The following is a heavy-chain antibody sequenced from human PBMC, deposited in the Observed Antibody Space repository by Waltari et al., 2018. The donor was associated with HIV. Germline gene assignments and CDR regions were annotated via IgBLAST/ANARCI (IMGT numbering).Heavy chain of an antibody. CDR2: IDRGGSN. CDR3: ARGTVVAAYKYAFDI. J-gene: IGHJ3*02. D-gene: IGHD2-15*01. V-gene: IGHV3-53*01. CDR1: GFTVSSNY. Sequence: EVQLVESGGGLIQPGGSLRLSCAASGFTVSSNYMSWVRQAPGKGLEWVSVIDRGGSNYYADSVKGRFTISRDNSKNTLYLQMNSLRAEDTAVYYCARGTVVAAYKYAFDIWCQGTMVTVSS.